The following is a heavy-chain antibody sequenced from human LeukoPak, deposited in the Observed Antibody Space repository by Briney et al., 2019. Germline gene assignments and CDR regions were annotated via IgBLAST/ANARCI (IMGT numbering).Heavy chain of an antibody. CDR2: IIPIFGTA. CDR1: GGTFSSYA. V-gene: IGHV1-69*06. Sequence: GASVKVSCKASGGTFSSYAISWVRQAPGQGLEWMGGIIPIFGTANYAQKFQGRVTITADKSTSTAYMELSSLRSEDTAVYYCASHYYDSSGYYFPFDYWGQGTLVTVSS. D-gene: IGHD3-22*01. CDR3: ASHYYDSSGYYFPFDY. J-gene: IGHJ4*02.